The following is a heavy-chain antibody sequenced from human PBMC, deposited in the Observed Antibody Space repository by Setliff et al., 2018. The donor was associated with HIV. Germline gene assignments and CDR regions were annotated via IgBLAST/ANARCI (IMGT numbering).Heavy chain of an antibody. CDR1: GDNVSSGTSA. J-gene: IGHJ3*02. CDR3: VRDRGISSFET. V-gene: IGHV6-1*01. D-gene: IGHD3-10*01. Sequence: SQTLSLTCVISGDNVSSGTSAWSWIRQSPSRGLEWLGRTYYRSTWRFGYADSVRGRISISPDTSKNHFSMQLKSVTPEDSAVYFCVRDRGISSFETWGQGTKVTV. CDR2: TYYRSTWRF.